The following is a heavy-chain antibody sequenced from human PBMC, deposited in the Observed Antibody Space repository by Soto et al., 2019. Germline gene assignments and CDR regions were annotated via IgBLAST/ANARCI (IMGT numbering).Heavy chain of an antibody. D-gene: IGHD4-17*01. J-gene: IGHJ4*02. CDR1: GFTFSDYY. Sequence: GGSLRLSCAASGFTFSDYYMSWIRQAPGKGLEWVSYISSSGSTIYYADSVKGIFTITRDNAKNSLYLQMNSLRAEDTAVYYCARESNGDYVFNYWGQGTLVTVSS. CDR2: ISSSGSTI. V-gene: IGHV3-11*01. CDR3: ARESNGDYVFNY.